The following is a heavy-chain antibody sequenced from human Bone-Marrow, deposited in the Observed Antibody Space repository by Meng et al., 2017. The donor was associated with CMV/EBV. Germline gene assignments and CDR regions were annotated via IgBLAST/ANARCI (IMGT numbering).Heavy chain of an antibody. CDR1: GFTFSSYS. CDR3: ARDVITIFGNYGMDV. Sequence: LSLTCAASGFTFSSYSMNWVRQAPGKGLEWVSSISSSSSYIYYADSVKGRFTISRDNAKNSLYLQMNSLRAEDTAVYYCARDVITIFGNYGMDVWGQGTTVTVSS. D-gene: IGHD3-3*01. CDR2: ISSSSSYI. J-gene: IGHJ6*02. V-gene: IGHV3-21*01.